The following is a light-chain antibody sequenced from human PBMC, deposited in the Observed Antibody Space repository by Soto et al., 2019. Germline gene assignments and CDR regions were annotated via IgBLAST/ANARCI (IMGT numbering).Light chain of an antibody. CDR1: SSNIGRNT. CDR3: AAWDDSLNGYV. Sequence: QSVLTQPPSASGTPGQRVTISCSGSSSNIGRNTVNWYQQLPGTAPKPLIYSNNQRPSGVPDRFSGSKSGTSASLAISGLQSEDEADYHCAAWDDSLNGYVFGTGTKVTV. V-gene: IGLV1-44*01. J-gene: IGLJ1*01. CDR2: SNN.